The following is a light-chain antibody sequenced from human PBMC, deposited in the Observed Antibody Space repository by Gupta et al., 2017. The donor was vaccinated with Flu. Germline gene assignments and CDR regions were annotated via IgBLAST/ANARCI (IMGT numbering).Light chain of an antibody. J-gene: IGKJ4*01. Sequence: PSFLSTSVGDRVTITCRASQVISNYLAWYQQKPGKAPKLLIYGASTVESGVPSRFSGSGSGTEFTLTINSLQPEDSATYYCQEVDRYPITFGGGTKVEIK. CDR1: QVISNY. CDR3: QEVDRYPIT. V-gene: IGKV1-9*01. CDR2: GAS.